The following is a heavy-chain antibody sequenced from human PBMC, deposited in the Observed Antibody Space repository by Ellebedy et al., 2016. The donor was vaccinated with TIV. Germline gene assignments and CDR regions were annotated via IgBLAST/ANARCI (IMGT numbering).Heavy chain of an antibody. J-gene: IGHJ4*02. D-gene: IGHD3-22*01. Sequence: ESLKISCAASGFTFSSYAMSWVRQPPGKGLEWIGSIYYSGSTYYNPSLKSRVTISVDTSKNQFSLKLSSVTAADTAVYYCARHGYYDSSREDYFDYWGQGTLVTVSS. CDR2: IYYSGST. CDR1: GFTFSSYA. CDR3: ARHGYYDSSREDYFDY. V-gene: IGHV4-38-2*01.